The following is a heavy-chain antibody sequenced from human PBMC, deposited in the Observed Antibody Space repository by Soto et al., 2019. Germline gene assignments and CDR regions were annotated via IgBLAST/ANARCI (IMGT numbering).Heavy chain of an antibody. J-gene: IGHJ6*02. CDR2: INAGNGNT. Sequence: ASVKVSCKASGYTFTSYAMHWVRQAPGQRLEWMGWINAGNGNTKYSQKFQGRVTITRGTSASTAYMELSSLRSEDTAVYYCARGRITIFGVVKSMDVWGQGTTVTVSS. V-gene: IGHV1-3*01. CDR3: ARGRITIFGVVKSMDV. CDR1: GYTFTSYA. D-gene: IGHD3-3*01.